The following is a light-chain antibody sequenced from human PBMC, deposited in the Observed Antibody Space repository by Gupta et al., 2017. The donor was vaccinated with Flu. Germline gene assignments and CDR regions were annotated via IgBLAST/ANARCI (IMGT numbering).Light chain of an antibody. V-gene: IGLV1-47*01. CDR3: AAWDDSLSAWV. Sequence: QSGLPQPPSASAPPGQSVTISCSGGSSNIGNNFVYWYQHLPGTAPRLLIYRDNQRPSGVPDRFSGSKSGTSASLAISGLQSEDEIDYYCAAWDDSLSAWVFGGGTKLTVL. J-gene: IGLJ3*02. CDR2: RDN. CDR1: SSNIGNNF.